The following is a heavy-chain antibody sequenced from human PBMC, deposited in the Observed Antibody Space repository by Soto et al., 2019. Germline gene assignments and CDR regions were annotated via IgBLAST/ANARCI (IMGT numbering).Heavy chain of an antibody. CDR3: AQVGLTPRNFEY. CDR1: GFTCSTFA. D-gene: IGHD2-15*01. J-gene: IGHJ4*02. V-gene: IGHV3-23*01. CDR2: IDNSGRAT. Sequence: PGGSLRLSCAASGFTCSTFAMNWVRQAPGKGLERVSAIDNSGRATYHATPVKGRFTISRDNSMSTLYLQMNSLRVDDTALYFCAQVGLTPRNFEYWGQGALVTVSS.